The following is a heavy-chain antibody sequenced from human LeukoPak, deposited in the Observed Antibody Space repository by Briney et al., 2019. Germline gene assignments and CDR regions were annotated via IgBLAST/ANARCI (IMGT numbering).Heavy chain of an antibody. CDR3: AQKGGTDH. CDR2: ISSSSSAI. V-gene: IGHV3-48*02. CDR1: GFTFSEYW. J-gene: IGHJ4*02. D-gene: IGHD2-15*01. Sequence: PGGSLRLSCVVSGFTFSEYWMTWVRQAPGKGLEWISYISSSSSAIYYADSVKGRFTISRDNAKNSLYLQMNSLRDEDTAVYYCAQKGGTDHWGQGTLVTVSS.